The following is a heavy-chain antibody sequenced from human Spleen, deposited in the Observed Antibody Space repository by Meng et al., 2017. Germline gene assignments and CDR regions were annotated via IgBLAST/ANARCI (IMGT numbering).Heavy chain of an antibody. CDR3: ARHDLTGTTTGYYGMDV. J-gene: IGHJ6*02. Sequence: GESLKISCKVSGYSFSNYWIGWVRQMPGKGLEWMGIVYPGDSDTSYSSSFQGLVTISADKSITTAFLQWSSLRASDTAMYYCARHDLTGTTTGYYGMDVWGQGTTVTFSS. CDR1: GYSFSNYW. D-gene: IGHD1-7*01. V-gene: IGHV5-51*01. CDR2: VYPGDSDT.